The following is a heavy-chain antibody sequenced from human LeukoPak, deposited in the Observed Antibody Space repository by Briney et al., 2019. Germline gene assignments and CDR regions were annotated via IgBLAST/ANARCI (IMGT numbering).Heavy chain of an antibody. CDR2: IYTSGST. V-gene: IGHV4-61*02. J-gene: IGHJ5*02. CDR1: GGSISSGSHY. D-gene: IGHD3-9*01. CDR3: ARVLTGPNWFDP. Sequence: SETLSLTCTVSGGSISSGSHYWSWIRQPAGKGLEWIGRIYTSGSTNYNPSLKSRVTISVDTSKNQFSLKLSSVTAADTAVYYCARVLTGPNWFDPWGQGTLVTVSS.